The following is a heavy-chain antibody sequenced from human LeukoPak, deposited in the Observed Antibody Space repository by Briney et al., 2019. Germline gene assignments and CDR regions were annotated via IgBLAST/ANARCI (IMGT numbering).Heavy chain of an antibody. CDR3: ARQLSPPYYYDSSGYYQDY. J-gene: IGHJ4*02. CDR1: GGTFSSYA. D-gene: IGHD3-22*01. Sequence: ASVKVSCKASGGTFSSYAISWVRQAPGQGLEWMGRIIPILGIANYAQKFQGRVTITADKSTSTAYMELSSLRSEDTAVYYCARQLSPPYYYDSSGYYQDYWGQGTLVTVSS. V-gene: IGHV1-69*04. CDR2: IIPILGIA.